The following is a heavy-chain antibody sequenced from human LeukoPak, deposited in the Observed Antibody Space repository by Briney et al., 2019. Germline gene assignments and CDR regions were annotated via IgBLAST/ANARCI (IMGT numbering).Heavy chain of an antibody. CDR3: AKDTRYIVATRDDAFDI. V-gene: IGHV3-23*01. Sequence: PGGSLRLSCAASGFTFSSYAMSWVRQAPGKGLEWVSAISGSGGSTYYADSVKGRFTISRDNSKNTLYLQMNSLRAEDTAVYYCAKDTRYIVATRDDAFDIWGQGTMVTVSS. D-gene: IGHD5-12*01. CDR2: ISGSGGST. CDR1: GFTFSSYA. J-gene: IGHJ3*02.